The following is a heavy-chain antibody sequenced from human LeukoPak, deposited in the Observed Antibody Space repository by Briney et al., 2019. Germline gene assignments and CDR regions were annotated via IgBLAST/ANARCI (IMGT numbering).Heavy chain of an antibody. V-gene: IGHV4-59*01. Sequence: SETLSLNCTVSGGSISSYYWSWNRQPPGKGLEWIGYIYYSGSTNYNPSLKSRVTISVDTSQNQFSLKLSSVTAADAAVYYCARTRYCTSTSCYWYFDLWGRGTLVTVSS. CDR1: GGSISSYY. CDR3: ARTRYCTSTSCYWYFDL. CDR2: IYYSGST. D-gene: IGHD2-2*01. J-gene: IGHJ2*01.